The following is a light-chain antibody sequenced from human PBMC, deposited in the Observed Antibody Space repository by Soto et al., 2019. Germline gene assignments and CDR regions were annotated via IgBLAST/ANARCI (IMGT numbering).Light chain of an antibody. CDR1: QNIDIY. J-gene: IGKJ2*01. CDR2: TTS. V-gene: IGKV1-39*01. Sequence: DVQMTQSPSSLSASVGDRVTITCRASQNIDIYLNWYQQKPGRPTTLLIYTTSRLQSGVPIRFSGSGSGTDFSLTISNLQPEDFATYSCHQSYSTPPAFGQGTKVGIK. CDR3: HQSYSTPPA.